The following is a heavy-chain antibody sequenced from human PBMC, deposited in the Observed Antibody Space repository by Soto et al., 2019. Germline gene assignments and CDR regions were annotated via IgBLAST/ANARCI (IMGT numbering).Heavy chain of an antibody. CDR3: ASVGGVRGIPGYYYYMDV. CDR2: ISSSSNTI. J-gene: IGHJ6*03. Sequence: GGSLRLSCAASGFTFSSYSMNWVRQAPGKGLEWVSYISSSSNTIYYAASVKGRFTISRDNAKNSLYLQMNSLRAEDTAVYYCASVGGVRGIPGYYYYMDVWGKGTTVTVSS. D-gene: IGHD3-10*01. V-gene: IGHV3-48*01. CDR1: GFTFSSYS.